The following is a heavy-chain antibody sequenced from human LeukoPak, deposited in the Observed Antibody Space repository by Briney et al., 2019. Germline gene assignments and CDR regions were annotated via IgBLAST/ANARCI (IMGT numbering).Heavy chain of an antibody. CDR3: ARDGFLEWNERYFDL. J-gene: IGHJ2*01. CDR2: IYYSGST. CDR1: GGSISSYY. V-gene: IGHV4-59*01. D-gene: IGHD3-3*01. Sequence: SETLSLTCTVSGGSISSYYWIWIRQPPGKGLEWIGYIYYSGSTNYNPSLKSRVTISVDTSKNQFSLKLSSVTAADTAVYYCARDGFLEWNERYFDLWGRGTLVTVSS.